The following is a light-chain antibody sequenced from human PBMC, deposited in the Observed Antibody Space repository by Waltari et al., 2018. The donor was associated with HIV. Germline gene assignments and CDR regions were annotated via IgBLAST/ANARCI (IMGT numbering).Light chain of an antibody. J-gene: IGKJ1*01. CDR3: QQYNKWPPWT. CDR1: QSVSNN. V-gene: IGKV3-15*01. CDR2: GAS. Sequence: VMTQSPATLSVSPGESAALSCRASQSVSNNLAWYQQQPGHAPRLLIHGASTRATGIPARFSGSGSGTEFTLTISSLQSEDSAVYYCQQYNKWPPWTFGQGTKVEIK.